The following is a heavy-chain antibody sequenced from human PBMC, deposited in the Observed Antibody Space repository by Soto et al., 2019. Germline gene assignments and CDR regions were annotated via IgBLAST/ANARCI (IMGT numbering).Heavy chain of an antibody. CDR3: AISFQYDYTGAYSDY. Sequence: SETLSLTCTVSGGSISSYYRSWIRQPPGKGLEWIGYIYSSGITHYNPSLKSRVTISVDSSKNHFSLNLTSVTAADTALYYCAISFQYDYTGAYSDYWGQGTLVTVSS. CDR1: GGSISSYY. CDR2: IYSSGIT. D-gene: IGHD2-8*02. J-gene: IGHJ4*02. V-gene: IGHV4-4*08.